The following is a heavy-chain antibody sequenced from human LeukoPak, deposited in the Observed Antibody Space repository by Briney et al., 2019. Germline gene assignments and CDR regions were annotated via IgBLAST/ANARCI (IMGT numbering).Heavy chain of an antibody. Sequence: GGSLRLSCAASGFTFSSYGMHWVRQAPGKGLEWVAVISYDGSNKYYADSVKGRFTISRDNSKNTLYLQMNSLRAEDTAVYYCAKDGGAVAAYFDYWGQGTLVTVSS. CDR3: AKDGGAVAAYFDY. V-gene: IGHV3-30*18. CDR1: GFTFSSYG. D-gene: IGHD6-19*01. J-gene: IGHJ4*02. CDR2: ISYDGSNK.